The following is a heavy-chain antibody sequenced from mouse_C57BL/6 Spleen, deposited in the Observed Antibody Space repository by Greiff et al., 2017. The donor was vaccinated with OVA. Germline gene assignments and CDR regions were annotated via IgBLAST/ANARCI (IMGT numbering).Heavy chain of an antibody. D-gene: IGHD2-3*01. V-gene: IGHV2-6-1*01. CDR2: IWSDGST. Sequence: QVQLKQSGPGLVAPSQSLSITCTVSGFSLTSYGVSWVRQPPGKGLEWLVVIWSDGSTTYNSALKSRLSISKDNSKSQVFLKMNSLQTDDTAMYYCARQIPLDGYFYYAMDYWGQGTSVTVSS. CDR1: GFSLTSYG. CDR3: ARQIPLDGYFYYAMDY. J-gene: IGHJ4*01.